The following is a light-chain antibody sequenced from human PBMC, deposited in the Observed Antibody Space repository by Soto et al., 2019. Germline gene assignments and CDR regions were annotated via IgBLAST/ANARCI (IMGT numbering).Light chain of an antibody. Sequence: EIVLTQSPGTLSLSPGERATLSCRASQSVSSTYLAWYQQKPGQAPRLLIYGASSRATGIPDRFSGSGSGTDFTLTIRRLEPEDFAVYYCQQYGYSQYTFGQGTKLEIK. CDR3: QQYGYSQYT. CDR2: GAS. CDR1: QSVSSTY. J-gene: IGKJ2*01. V-gene: IGKV3-20*01.